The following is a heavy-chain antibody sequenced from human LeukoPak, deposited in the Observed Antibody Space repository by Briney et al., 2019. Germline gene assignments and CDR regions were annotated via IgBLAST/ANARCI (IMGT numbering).Heavy chain of an antibody. CDR2: IIPILGIA. Sequence: SVKVSCKASGGTFSSYAISWVRQAPGQGLEWMGRIIPILGIANYAQKCQGRVTITADKSTSTAYMELGSLRSEDTAAYYCAREIVVVVAATGAFDIWGQGTMVTVSS. J-gene: IGHJ3*02. CDR3: AREIVVVVAATGAFDI. V-gene: IGHV1-69*04. CDR1: GGTFSSYA. D-gene: IGHD2-15*01.